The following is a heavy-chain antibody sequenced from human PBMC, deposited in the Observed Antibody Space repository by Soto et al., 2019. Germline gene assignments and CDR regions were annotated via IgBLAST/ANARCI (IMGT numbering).Heavy chain of an antibody. V-gene: IGHV3-33*01. D-gene: IGHD3-16*01. J-gene: IGHJ6*03. CDR2: IWYDGSNK. CDR3: AREGYDYIWGSYLKRPPPDRGYYYMDV. CDR1: GVSLSRYG. Sequence: PGLSLTLSCAASGVSLSRYGMHYDHKAPGKGLEWVAVIWYDGSNKYYADSVKGRFTISRDNSKNTLYLQMNSLRAEDTAVYYCAREGYDYIWGSYLKRPPPDRGYYYMDVWGKGTTVTVSS.